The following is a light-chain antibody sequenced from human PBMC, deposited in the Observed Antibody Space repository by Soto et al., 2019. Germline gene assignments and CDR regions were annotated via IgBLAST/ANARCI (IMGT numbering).Light chain of an antibody. Sequence: DIQMTQSPPTLSASVGDRVTITCRAGQSSNRWLAWYQQKPGRAPKLLIYDVSTLQSGVPSRFSGSGSETEFILTISSLQPDDFATYYCQQYNAFYTFGQGTRVEIK. J-gene: IGKJ2*01. CDR1: QSSNRW. CDR3: QQYNAFYT. CDR2: DVS. V-gene: IGKV1-5*01.